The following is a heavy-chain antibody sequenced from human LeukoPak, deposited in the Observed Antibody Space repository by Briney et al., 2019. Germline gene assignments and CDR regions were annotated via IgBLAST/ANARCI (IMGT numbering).Heavy chain of an antibody. Sequence: GGSLRLSCAASGFTFSSYEMNWVRQAPGKGLGWVSYISSSGSTIYYADSVKGRFTISRDNAKNSMYLQMNSLRAEDTAVYYCAELGITMIGGVWGKGTTVTISS. D-gene: IGHD3-10*02. J-gene: IGHJ6*03. CDR2: ISSSGSTI. V-gene: IGHV3-48*03. CDR1: GFTFSSYE. CDR3: AELGITMIGGV.